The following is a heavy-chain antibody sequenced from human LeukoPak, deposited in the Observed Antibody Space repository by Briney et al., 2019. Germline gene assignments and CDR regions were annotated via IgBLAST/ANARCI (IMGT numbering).Heavy chain of an antibody. J-gene: IGHJ4*02. D-gene: IGHD4-17*01. CDR2: ISYDGSNK. Sequence: GGSLRLSCAASGFTFSSYGMHWVRQAPGKGLEWVAVISYDGSNKYYADSVKGRFTISRDNSKNTLYLQMNSLRAEDTAVYYCAKAGMTTETTSFDYWGQGTLVTVSS. CDR1: GFTFSSYG. V-gene: IGHV3-30*18. CDR3: AKAGMTTETTSFDY.